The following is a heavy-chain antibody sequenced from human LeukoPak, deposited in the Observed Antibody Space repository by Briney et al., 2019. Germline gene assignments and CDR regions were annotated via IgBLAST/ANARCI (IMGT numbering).Heavy chain of an antibody. CDR2: IYTSGST. CDR3: ARASSGGTGRYYYYYGMDV. J-gene: IGHJ6*02. D-gene: IGHD6-19*01. Sequence: SETLSLTCTVSGGSISSYYWSWIRQPAGKGLEWIGRIYTSGSTNYNPSLESRVTISVDTSKNQFSLKLSSVTAADTAVYYCARASSGGTGRYYYYYGMDVWGQGTTVTVSS. CDR1: GGSISSYY. V-gene: IGHV4-4*07.